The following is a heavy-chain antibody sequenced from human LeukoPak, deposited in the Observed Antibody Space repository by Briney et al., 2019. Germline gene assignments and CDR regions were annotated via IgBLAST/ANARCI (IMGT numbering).Heavy chain of an antibody. CDR1: GFTFSNYA. V-gene: IGHV3-23*01. J-gene: IGHJ4*02. Sequence: GGSLRLSCTTSGFTFSNYAMSWVRQAPGKGLEWVSAISGSGGSTYYADSVKGRFTISRDNSKNTLYLQMNSLRAEDTAVYYCAKGDHSSGYLLDYWGQGTLVTVSS. CDR2: ISGSGGST. CDR3: AKGDHSSGYLLDY. D-gene: IGHD3-22*01.